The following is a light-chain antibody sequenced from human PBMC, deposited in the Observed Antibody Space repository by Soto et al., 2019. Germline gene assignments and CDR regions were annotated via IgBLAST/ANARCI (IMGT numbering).Light chain of an antibody. J-gene: IGKJ1*01. CDR2: DAS. Sequence: DIQMTQSPSSLSASVGDRVTITCQASQDISDYLSWYQQKPGKAPELLIYDASKLEIGVPSRFSGSGFGTDFIFTISSLQPEDIATYFCQQTENVPFTFGQGTKVEIK. CDR3: QQTENVPFT. CDR1: QDISDY. V-gene: IGKV1-33*01.